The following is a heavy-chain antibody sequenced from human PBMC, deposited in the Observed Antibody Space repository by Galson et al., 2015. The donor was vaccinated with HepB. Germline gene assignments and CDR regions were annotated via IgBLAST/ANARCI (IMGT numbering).Heavy chain of an antibody. J-gene: IGHJ4*02. D-gene: IGHD3-9*01. Sequence: SLRLSCAASGFTFSSYSMNWVRQAPGKGLEWVSSISSSSSYIYYADSVKGRFTISRDNAKNSLYLQMNSLRAEDTAAYYCAREKIWSTIYPSSLDYWGQGTLVTVSS. V-gene: IGHV3-21*01. CDR3: AREKIWSTIYPSSLDY. CDR1: GFTFSSYS. CDR2: ISSSSSYI.